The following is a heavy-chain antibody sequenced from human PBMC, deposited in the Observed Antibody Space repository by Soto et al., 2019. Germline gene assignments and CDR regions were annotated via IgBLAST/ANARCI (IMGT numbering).Heavy chain of an antibody. J-gene: IGHJ4*02. CDR3: ARLRVMDYDFWSGYYGTSYYFDY. CDR1: GFTFSSYS. D-gene: IGHD3-3*01. CDR2: ISSSSSYI. Sequence: EVQLVESGGGLVKPGGSLRLSCAASGFTFSSYSMNWVRQAPGKGLEWVSSISSSSSYIYYADSVKGRFTISRDNAKNSLYLQMNSLRAEDTAVYYCARLRVMDYDFWSGYYGTSYYFDYWGQGTLVTVSS. V-gene: IGHV3-21*01.